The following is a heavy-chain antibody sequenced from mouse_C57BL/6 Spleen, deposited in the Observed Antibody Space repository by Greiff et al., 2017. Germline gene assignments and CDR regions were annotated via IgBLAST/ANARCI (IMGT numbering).Heavy chain of an antibody. V-gene: IGHV5-6*01. D-gene: IGHD2-4*01. CDR1: GFTFSSYG. J-gene: IGHJ1*03. Sequence: EVMLVESGGDLVKPGGSLKLSCAASGFTFSSYGMSWVRQTPDKRLEWVATISSGGSYTYYPDSVKGRFTISRDNAKNTLYLQMSSLKSEDTAMYYCARAYDYDGNWYFDVWGTGTTVTVSS. CDR3: ARAYDYDGNWYFDV. CDR2: ISSGGSYT.